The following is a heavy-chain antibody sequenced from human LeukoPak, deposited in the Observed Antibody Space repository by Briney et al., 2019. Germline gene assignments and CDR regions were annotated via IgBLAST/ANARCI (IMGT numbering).Heavy chain of an antibody. Sequence: SETLSLTCTVSGDSIDSSRHYWGWIRQPPGKGLEWIGSIFYSGSTQYNPSLKSRVTISVDTSTNQFFLRLSSVSAADAAVCYCARHGWQHLVDVWFDPWGQGSQVIVSS. CDR2: IFYSGST. D-gene: IGHD6-13*01. V-gene: IGHV4-39*01. CDR1: GDSIDSSRHY. CDR3: ARHGWQHLVDVWFDP. J-gene: IGHJ5*02.